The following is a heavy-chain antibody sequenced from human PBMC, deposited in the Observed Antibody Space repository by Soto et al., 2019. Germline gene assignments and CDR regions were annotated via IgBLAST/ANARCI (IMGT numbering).Heavy chain of an antibody. CDR1: GFTFSSYS. J-gene: IGHJ4*02. Sequence: EVQLLESGGGLVQPGGSLRLSCAASGFTFSSYSMNWVSQAPGKGLEWVSYISSSSSTIYYADSVKGRFTISRDNAKNSLYLQMNSLRDEDTAVYYCARGLYYYDSSGYWGYWGQGTLVTVSS. V-gene: IGHV3-48*02. CDR3: ARGLYYYDSSGYWGY. D-gene: IGHD3-22*01. CDR2: ISSSSSTI.